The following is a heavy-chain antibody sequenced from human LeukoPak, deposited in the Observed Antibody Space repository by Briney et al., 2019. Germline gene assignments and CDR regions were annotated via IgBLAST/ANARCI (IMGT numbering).Heavy chain of an antibody. D-gene: IGHD3-22*01. CDR3: ARHQFDSFGSEY. CDR2: SRNKDNGYTT. J-gene: IGHJ4*02. CDR1: GFTFSDNF. V-gene: IGHV3-72*01. Sequence: GGSLRLSCAASGFTFSDNFMEWVRQAPGKGLEWVGRSRNKDNGYTTEYAASVRGRFTISRDDSKNSVYLQMNSLKIEDTAVNYCARHQFDSFGSEYWSQGTLVAVSS.